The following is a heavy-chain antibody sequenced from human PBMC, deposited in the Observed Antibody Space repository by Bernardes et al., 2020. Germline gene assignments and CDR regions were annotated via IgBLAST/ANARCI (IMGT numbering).Heavy chain of an antibody. CDR3: TRDYWGSLEH. J-gene: IGHJ1*01. CDR1: GFTFSTYD. CDR2: INYDGSSI. D-gene: IGHD3-16*01. Sequence: GGSLRLSCVASGFTFSTYDMHWVRQAPGKGLVWVSRINYDGSSITYADSVKGRFTISRDNAKNTLFLQASSLRAEDTAVYYCTRDYWGSLEHWGQGTLVTVSS. V-gene: IGHV3-74*01.